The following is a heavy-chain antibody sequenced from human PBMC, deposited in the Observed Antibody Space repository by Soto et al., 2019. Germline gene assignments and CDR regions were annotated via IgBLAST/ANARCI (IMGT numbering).Heavy chain of an antibody. CDR1: GFTFSHYA. CDR3: AKDGSHNFDY. Sequence: QVQLVEPGGGVVQPGRSLRLSCAASGFTFSHYAMHWVRQAPGKGLEWVALMSYDGSNEYYSDSVKGRFTISRDNSKNTLYLQMNRLRADDTAVYYCAKDGSHNFDYWGQGTLVTVSS. V-gene: IGHV3-30*18. D-gene: IGHD1-26*01. J-gene: IGHJ4*02. CDR2: MSYDGSNE.